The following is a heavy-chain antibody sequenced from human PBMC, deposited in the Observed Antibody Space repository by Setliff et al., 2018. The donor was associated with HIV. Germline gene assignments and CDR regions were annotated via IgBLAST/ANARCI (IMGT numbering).Heavy chain of an antibody. Sequence: SETLSLTCSVAGASMTSHYLTWIRQPRGMGLEWIGNIYGSGTTKYNPSLRSRVTISVDKSKNQLSLSLDSVTAADTAVYYCATDPKGDGWAYFDSWGQGALVTVSS. D-gene: IGHD6-19*01. CDR3: ATDPKGDGWAYFDS. CDR1: GASMTSHY. CDR2: IYGSGTT. V-gene: IGHV4-59*11. J-gene: IGHJ4*02.